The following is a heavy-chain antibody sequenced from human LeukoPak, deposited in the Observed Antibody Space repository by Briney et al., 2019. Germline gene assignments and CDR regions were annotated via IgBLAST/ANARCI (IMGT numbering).Heavy chain of an antibody. Sequence: ASVKVSCKASGYTFTSYGISWVRQAPGQGLEWMGWISAYNGSTNYAQKLQGRVTMTTDTSTSTAYMELRSLRSDDTAVYYCARGVGITIFGVVTLRPPYYYMDVWGKGTTVTVSS. CDR3: ARGVGITIFGVVTLRPPYYYMDV. CDR1: GYTFTSYG. V-gene: IGHV1-18*01. J-gene: IGHJ6*03. D-gene: IGHD3-3*01. CDR2: ISAYNGST.